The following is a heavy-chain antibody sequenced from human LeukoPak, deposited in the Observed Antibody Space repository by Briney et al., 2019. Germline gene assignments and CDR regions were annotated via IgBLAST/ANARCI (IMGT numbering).Heavy chain of an antibody. CDR2: IYYSGST. D-gene: IGHD5-18*01. CDR1: GGSFSGYY. CDR3: ARAAAEYSYGWAYYFDY. J-gene: IGHJ4*02. V-gene: IGHV4-59*01. Sequence: SETLSLTCAVYGGSFSGYYWSWIRQPPGKGLEWIGYIYYSGSTNHNPSLKSRVTISVDTSKNQFSLKLSSVTAADTAVYYCARAAAEYSYGWAYYFDYWGQGTLVTVSS.